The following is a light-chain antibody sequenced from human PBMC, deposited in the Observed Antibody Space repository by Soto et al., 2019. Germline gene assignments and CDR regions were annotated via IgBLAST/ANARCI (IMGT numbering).Light chain of an antibody. CDR2: GAS. Sequence: DIQLTQSPSFLSASVGDRVTITCRASQGISSYLAWYQKKPGKAPNLLIYGASTLQGGVPSRFSGSGSGTEFTLTISSLQPEDFATYYCQQIKSYPITFGQGTRLEIK. J-gene: IGKJ5*01. V-gene: IGKV1-9*01. CDR3: QQIKSYPIT. CDR1: QGISSY.